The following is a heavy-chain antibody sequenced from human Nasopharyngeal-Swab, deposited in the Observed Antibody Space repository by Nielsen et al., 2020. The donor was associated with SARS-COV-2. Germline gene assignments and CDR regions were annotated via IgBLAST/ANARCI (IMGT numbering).Heavy chain of an antibody. CDR2: ISSSGSTI. V-gene: IGHV3-11*04. Sequence: GESLKISCAASGFTFSDYYMSWIRQAPGKGLEWVSYISSSGSTIYYADSVKGRFTISRDNAKNSLYLQMNSLRAEDTAVYYCASIGGGYDDGMDVWGQGTTVTVSS. CDR1: GFTFSDYY. J-gene: IGHJ6*02. CDR3: ASIGGGYDDGMDV. D-gene: IGHD5-12*01.